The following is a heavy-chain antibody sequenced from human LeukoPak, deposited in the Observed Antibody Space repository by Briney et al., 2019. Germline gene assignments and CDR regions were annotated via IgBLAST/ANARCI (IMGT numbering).Heavy chain of an antibody. CDR2: INAGNGNT. V-gene: IGHV1-3*01. J-gene: IGHJ4*02. D-gene: IGHD2-2*01. CDR1: GYTFTSYA. CDR3: ARVGIVVVPPDY. Sequence: ASVKVSCKASGYTFTSYAMHWVRQAPGQRLEWMGWINAGNGNTKYSQKFQGRVTITRDTSASTAYMELSSMRSEDTAVYYCARVGIVVVPPDYWGQGTLVTVSS.